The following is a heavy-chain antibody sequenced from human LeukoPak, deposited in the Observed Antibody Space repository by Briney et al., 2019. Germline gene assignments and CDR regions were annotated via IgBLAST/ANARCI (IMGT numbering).Heavy chain of an antibody. V-gene: IGHV1-2*02. D-gene: IGHD3-16*01. J-gene: IGHJ4*02. Sequence: ASVKVSCKASGYTFTAYDIHWVRQAPGQGLEWMGWINPGNGGTSYAQQFQGRVSMTRDMSINTASLELSRLRSEDTAVYYCARLWQSDYWGQGTLVTVSS. CDR1: GYTFTAYD. CDR3: ARLWQSDY. CDR2: INPGNGGT.